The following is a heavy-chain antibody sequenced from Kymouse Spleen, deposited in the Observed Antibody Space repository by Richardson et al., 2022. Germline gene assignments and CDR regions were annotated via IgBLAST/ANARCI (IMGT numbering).Heavy chain of an antibody. CDR2: INHSGST. J-gene: IGHJ4*02. Sequence: QVQLQQWGAGLLKPSETLSLTCAVYGGSFSGYYWSWIRQPPGKGLEWIGEINHSGSTNYNPSLKSRVTISVDTSKNQFSLKLSSVTAADTAVYYCARERAGIAVAEFDYWGQGTLVTVSS. CDR3: ARERAGIAVAEFDY. V-gene: IGHV4-34*01. CDR1: GGSFSGYY. D-gene: IGHD6-19*01.